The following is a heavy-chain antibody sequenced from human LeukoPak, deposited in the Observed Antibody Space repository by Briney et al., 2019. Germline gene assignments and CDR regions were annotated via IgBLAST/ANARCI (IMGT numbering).Heavy chain of an antibody. CDR1: GYTFTSYA. D-gene: IGHD6-13*01. V-gene: IGHV1-69*13. CDR3: ARALAAAPYYFDY. J-gene: IGHJ4*02. Sequence: ASVKVSCKASGYTFTSYAISWVRQAPGQGLEWMGGIIPIFGTANYAQKFQGRVTITADESTSTAYMELSSLRSEDTAVYYCARALAAAPYYFDYWGQGTLVTVSS. CDR2: IIPIFGTA.